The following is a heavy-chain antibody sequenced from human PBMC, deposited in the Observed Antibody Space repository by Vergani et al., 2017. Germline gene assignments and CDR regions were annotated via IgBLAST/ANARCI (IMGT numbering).Heavy chain of an antibody. J-gene: IGHJ6*02. CDR3: GRLPIVLMVYATDYYGMDV. V-gene: IGHV4-39*01. CDR2: VYYSGST. Sequence: QLQLQESGPGLVKPSETLSLTCTVSGGSISSSSYYWGWIRHPPGKGLEWIGSVYYSGSTNYNLSLKSRVTISVDTSKNNFSLKVSSVTAADTAVYDCGRLPIVLMVYATDYYGMDVWGQGTTVTVSS. CDR1: GGSISSSSYY. D-gene: IGHD2-8*01.